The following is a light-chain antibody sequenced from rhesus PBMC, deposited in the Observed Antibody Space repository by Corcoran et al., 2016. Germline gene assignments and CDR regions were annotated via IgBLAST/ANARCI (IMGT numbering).Light chain of an antibody. CDR1: ANVNNY. V-gene: IGKV1-74*01. CDR2: KAS. Sequence: DIQMTQSPSSLSAPVGDRVTITCRTSANVNNYLNWYQQKPGKAPKRLIYKASTLQSGVPSRFSGSGSWTDYTCTLSSLLSEDIATYYCQHNYGTPLTFGGGTKVEIK. CDR3: QHNYGTPLT. J-gene: IGKJ4*01.